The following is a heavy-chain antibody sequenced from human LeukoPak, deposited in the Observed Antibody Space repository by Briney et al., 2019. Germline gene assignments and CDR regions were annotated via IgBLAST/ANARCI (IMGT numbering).Heavy chain of an antibody. CDR1: GFTFTSYW. Sequence: GGSLRLSCAASGFTFTSYWMHWVRQAPGKGLVWLSRINSDGTITSYADSLEGRFTISRDNAKNTVYLQMNSLRAEDTAVYYCTRDFDFSSAIWGQGTLVTVSS. J-gene: IGHJ4*02. CDR2: INSDGTIT. CDR3: TRDFDFSSAI. D-gene: IGHD3-3*01. V-gene: IGHV3-74*01.